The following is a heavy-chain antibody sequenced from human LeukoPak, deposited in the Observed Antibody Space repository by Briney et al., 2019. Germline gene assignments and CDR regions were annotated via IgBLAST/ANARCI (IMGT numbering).Heavy chain of an antibody. D-gene: IGHD6-19*01. CDR1: GYSFTSYW. V-gene: IGHV5-51*01. J-gene: IGHJ4*02. Sequence: GESLKTSCKGSGYSFTSYWIGWVRQMPGKGLEWMAIIYPGDSGTRYSPSFQGQVTISADKSISTASLQWSSLRASDTAMYYCARRIAVAGTFDYWGQGTLVTVSS. CDR3: ARRIAVAGTFDY. CDR2: IYPGDSGT.